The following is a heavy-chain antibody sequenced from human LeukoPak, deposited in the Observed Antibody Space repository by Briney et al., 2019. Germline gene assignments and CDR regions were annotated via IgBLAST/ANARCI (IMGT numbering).Heavy chain of an antibody. CDR3: AKTLFGFSYGKIDY. D-gene: IGHD5-18*01. CDR2: ISDTGDT. CDR1: QFTSRGDA. J-gene: IGHJ4*02. V-gene: IGHV3-23*01. Sequence: PRGCPRLSCATSQFTSRGDATSCVCEGPGKRQDWGSSISDTGDTYYADSVKGRFTISRDNSRNTLYLQMSSLRAEDTAIYYCAKTLFGFSYGKIDYWGQGTLVTVSS.